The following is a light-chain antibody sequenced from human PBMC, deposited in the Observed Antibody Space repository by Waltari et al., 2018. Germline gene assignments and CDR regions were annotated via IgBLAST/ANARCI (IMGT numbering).Light chain of an antibody. CDR1: QSIAGN. J-gene: IGKJ4*01. V-gene: IGKV3-11*01. CDR3: QQRYSWPLT. CDR2: DAS. Sequence: EIVLTQSPATLSLSPGERASPSCRASQSIAGNLAWYQQKPGQAPRLLIYDASNRATDIPARFSGSGSGTDFTLTISSLEPEDFAIYYCQQRYSWPLTFGGGTKVEIK.